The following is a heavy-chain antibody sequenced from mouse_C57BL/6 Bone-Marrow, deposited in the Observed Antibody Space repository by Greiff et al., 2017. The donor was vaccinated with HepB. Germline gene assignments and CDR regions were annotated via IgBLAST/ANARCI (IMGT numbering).Heavy chain of an antibody. J-gene: IGHJ2*01. D-gene: IGHD1-1*01. Sequence: QVQLQQSGAELVKPGASVKLSCKASGYTFTSYWMHWVKQRPGQGLEWIGMIHPNSGSTNYNEKFKSKATLTVDKSSSTAYMQLSSLTSEDSAVYYCAYYYGSSLFDYWGQGTTLTVSS. CDR1: GYTFTSYW. V-gene: IGHV1-64*01. CDR2: IHPNSGST. CDR3: AYYYGSSLFDY.